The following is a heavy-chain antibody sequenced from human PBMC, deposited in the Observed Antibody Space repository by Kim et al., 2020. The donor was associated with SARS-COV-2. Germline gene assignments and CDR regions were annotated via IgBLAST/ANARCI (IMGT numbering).Heavy chain of an antibody. J-gene: IGHJ2*01. CDR2: IYYSGST. CDR1: GGSISSSSYY. D-gene: IGHD3-9*01. CDR3: ARHEYDILTGYSDPNWYFDL. V-gene: IGHV4-39*01. Sequence: SETLSLTCTVSGGSISSSSYYWGWIRQPPGKGLEWIGSIYYSGSTYYNPSLKSRVTISVDTSKNQFSLKLSSVTAADTAVYYCARHEYDILTGYSDPNWYFDLWGRGTLVTVSS.